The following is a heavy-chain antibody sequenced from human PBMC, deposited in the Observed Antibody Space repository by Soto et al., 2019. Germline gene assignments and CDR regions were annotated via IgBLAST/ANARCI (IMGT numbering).Heavy chain of an antibody. V-gene: IGHV1-69*01. CDR2: IIPIFGTA. CDR3: LRSSLGLDSSGYYAY. Sequence: QVQLVQSGAEVKKPGSSVKVSCKASGGTFSSYAISWVRQAPGQGLEWMGGIIPIFGTANYAQKFQGRVTITADESTRTAYMELSSLRSEDTAVYYCLRSSLGLDSSGYYAYWGQGTLVTVSS. CDR1: GGTFSSYA. J-gene: IGHJ4*02. D-gene: IGHD3-22*01.